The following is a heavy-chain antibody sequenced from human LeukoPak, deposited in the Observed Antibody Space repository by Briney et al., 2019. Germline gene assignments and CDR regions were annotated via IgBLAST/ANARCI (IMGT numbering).Heavy chain of an antibody. D-gene: IGHD5-18*01. CDR3: ARGHTDSIHY. CDR2: IMPTLGIT. V-gene: IGHV1-69*04. J-gene: IGHJ4*02. Sequence: ASVKVSCKPSGDSFNRFAVNWVRQAPGQGLEWMGRIMPTLGITNYAKEFQARVTITADISPSAAYTELKNLTSLDTAVYYCARGHTDSIHYWGQGTQVTISS. CDR1: GDSFNRFA.